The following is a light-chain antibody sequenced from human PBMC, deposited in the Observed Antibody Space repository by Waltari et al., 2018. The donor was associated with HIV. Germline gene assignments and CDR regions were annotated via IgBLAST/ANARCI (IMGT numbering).Light chain of an antibody. CDR1: SRDVGGYNY. CDR2: DVT. V-gene: IGLV2-11*01. J-gene: IGLJ1*01. CDR3: CSYAGSKTYV. Sequence: QSALTQTRSVSGSPGQSVTLSCTGTSRDVGGYNYVSWYQQHPGKAPKLIIYDVTKRPSGVPDRFTGSKSGDTASLTMSGLQAEDEADYYCCSYAGSKTYVFGTGTKVTVL.